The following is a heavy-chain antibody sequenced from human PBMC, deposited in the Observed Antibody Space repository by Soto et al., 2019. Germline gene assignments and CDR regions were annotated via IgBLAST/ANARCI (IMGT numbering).Heavy chain of an antibody. CDR2: IKQDGSEK. CDR1: GFTFSSYW. J-gene: IGHJ1*01. CDR3: ARSDASLSIAVAGTEYFQH. D-gene: IGHD6-19*01. V-gene: IGHV3-7*01. Sequence: GGSLRLSCAASGFTFSSYWMSWVRQAPGKGLEWVANIKQDGSEKYYVDSVKGRFTISRDNAKNSLYLQMNSLRAEDTAVYYCARSDASLSIAVAGTEYFQHWGQGTLVTVSS.